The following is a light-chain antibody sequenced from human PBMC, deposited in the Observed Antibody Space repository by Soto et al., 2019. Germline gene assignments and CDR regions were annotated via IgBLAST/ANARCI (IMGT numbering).Light chain of an antibody. J-gene: IGLJ1*01. CDR1: SSDVGSYNL. Sequence: VLTQPASVSGSPGQSITISCTGTSSDVGSYNLVSWYQQHPGKAPKLMIYEGSKRPSGVSNRFSGSKSGNTASLTISGLQAEDEADYYCCSYAGSSTNYVFGTGTKVTVL. CDR2: EGS. V-gene: IGLV2-23*01. CDR3: CSYAGSSTNYV.